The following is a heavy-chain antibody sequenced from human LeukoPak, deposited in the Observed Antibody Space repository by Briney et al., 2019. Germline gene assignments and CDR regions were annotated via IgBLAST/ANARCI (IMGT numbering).Heavy chain of an antibody. CDR1: GFTFSNYA. CDR2: ISGSGSNI. Sequence: GGSLRLSCAASGFTFSNYAMSWVRQAPGKGLEWVSAISGSGSNIYYADSVKGRFTISRDNSKNTLYLQMNSLRAEDTAVYYCASGITMVRGTDYWGQGTLVTVSS. D-gene: IGHD3-10*01. J-gene: IGHJ4*02. V-gene: IGHV3-23*01. CDR3: ASGITMVRGTDY.